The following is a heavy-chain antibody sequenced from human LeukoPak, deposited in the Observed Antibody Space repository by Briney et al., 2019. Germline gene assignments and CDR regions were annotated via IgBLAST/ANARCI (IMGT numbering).Heavy chain of an antibody. CDR2: VFYSGST. V-gene: IGHV4-4*02. Sequence: SETLSLTCAVSGGSISSSTWWTWVRQPPGKGLEWIGEVFYSGSTNSNPSLKSRLTMSVDESKHEFSLKLTSATAADTAVYYCASGGLVSRYLDHWGQGTLVTVSP. CDR3: ASGGLVSRYLDH. D-gene: IGHD3-9*01. CDR1: GGSISSSTW. J-gene: IGHJ4*02.